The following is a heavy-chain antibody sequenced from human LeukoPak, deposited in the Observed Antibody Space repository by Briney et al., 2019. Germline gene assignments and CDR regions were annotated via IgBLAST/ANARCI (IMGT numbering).Heavy chain of an antibody. Sequence: SETLSLTCTVSGGSISSYYWSWIRQPPGKGPEWIGYIYYSGSTNYNPSLKSRVTISVDTSKNQFSLKLSSVTAADTAVYYCARQGGLSVAGLVYWGQGTLVTVSS. V-gene: IGHV4-59*08. J-gene: IGHJ4*02. CDR3: ARQGGLSVAGLVY. D-gene: IGHD6-19*01. CDR2: IYYSGST. CDR1: GGSISSYY.